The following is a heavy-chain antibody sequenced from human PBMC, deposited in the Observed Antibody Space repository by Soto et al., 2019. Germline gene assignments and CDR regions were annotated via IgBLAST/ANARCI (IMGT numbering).Heavy chain of an antibody. J-gene: IGHJ4*02. CDR2: ISYDGSNK. V-gene: IGHV3-30*03. CDR1: GFTFSSYG. D-gene: IGHD2-15*01. CDR3: ARAGGLLLDY. Sequence: QVQLVESGGGVVQPGRSLRLSCAASGFTFSSYGMHWVRQAPGKGLEWVAVISYDGSNKYYADSVKGRFTISRDNSKNMLYLQMNSLRAEDTAVYYCARAGGLLLDYWGQGTLVTVSS.